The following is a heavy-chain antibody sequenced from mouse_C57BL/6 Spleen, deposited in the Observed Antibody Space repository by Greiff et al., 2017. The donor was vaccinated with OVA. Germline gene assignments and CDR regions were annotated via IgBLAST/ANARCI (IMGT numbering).Heavy chain of an antibody. V-gene: IGHV1-52*01. Sequence: QVQLQQPGAELVRPGSSVKLSCKASGYTFTSYWMHWVKQRPIQGLEWIGNIDPSDSETHYNQKFKDKATLTVDKSSSTAYMQLSSLTSEDSAVFYRGRSYYGYLIFLGHRGQGTTLTVSS. CDR3: GRSYYGYLIFLGH. CDR1: GYTFTSYW. CDR2: IDPSDSET. D-gene: IGHD2-3*01. J-gene: IGHJ2*01.